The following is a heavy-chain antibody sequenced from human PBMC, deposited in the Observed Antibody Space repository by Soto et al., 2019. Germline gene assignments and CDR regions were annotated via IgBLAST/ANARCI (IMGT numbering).Heavy chain of an antibody. J-gene: IGHJ4*02. D-gene: IGHD1-26*01. Sequence: PSQTLSLTCAISGDSVSSNSAAWNWIRQSPSRGLEWLGRTYYRSKWYNDYAVSVKGRITINPDTSKNQFSLQLNTVTPEDTAVYYCARGGPTPPYRISRTLAICGQKTLAT. CDR1: GDSVSSNSAA. V-gene: IGHV6-1*01. CDR2: TYYRSKWYN. CDR3: ARGGPTPPYRISRTLAI.